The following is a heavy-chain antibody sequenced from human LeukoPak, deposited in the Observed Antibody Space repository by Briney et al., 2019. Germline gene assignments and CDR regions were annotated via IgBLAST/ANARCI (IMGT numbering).Heavy chain of an antibody. J-gene: IGHJ3*02. CDR3: ARGQLDIVVVVASLKHAFDI. V-gene: IGHV4-39*07. D-gene: IGHD2-15*01. Sequence: PSETLSLTCTVSGGSISSSSYYWGWIRQPPGKGLEWIGSIYYSGSTYYNPSLKSRVTISVDTSKNQFSLKLSSVTAADTAVYYCARGQLDIVVVVASLKHAFDIWGQGTMVTVSS. CDR1: GGSISSSSYY. CDR2: IYYSGST.